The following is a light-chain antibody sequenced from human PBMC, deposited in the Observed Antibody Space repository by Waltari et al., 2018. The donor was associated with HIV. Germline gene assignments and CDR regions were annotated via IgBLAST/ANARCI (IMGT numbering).Light chain of an antibody. CDR3: QQSYNFPFT. Sequence: DIQVTQSPSSLSASFGDRVIITCRANQTINTYLNWYQHQPWKAPKLLIYSASTLQNGVPPRFTGSGSGTDFTLTISSLQPEDFATYYCQQSYNFPFTFGPGTKLEIK. J-gene: IGKJ2*01. CDR2: SAS. CDR1: QTINTY. V-gene: IGKV1-39*01.